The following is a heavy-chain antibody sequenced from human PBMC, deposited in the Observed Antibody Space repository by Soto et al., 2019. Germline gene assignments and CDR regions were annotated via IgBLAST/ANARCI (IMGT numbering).Heavy chain of an antibody. CDR3: ASSSGWFIEAYFDY. V-gene: IGHV4-30-4*01. Sequence: SETLSLACTVSGGSISSGDYYWSWIRQPPGKGLEWIGYIYYSGSTYYNPSLKSRVTISVDTSKNQFSLKLSSVTAADTAVYYCASSSGWFIEAYFDYWGQGTLVTVSS. CDR2: IYYSGST. J-gene: IGHJ4*02. CDR1: GGSISSGDYY. D-gene: IGHD6-19*01.